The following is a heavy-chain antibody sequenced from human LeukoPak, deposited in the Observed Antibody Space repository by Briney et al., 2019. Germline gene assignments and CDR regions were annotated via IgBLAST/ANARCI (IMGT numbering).Heavy chain of an antibody. Sequence: GGSLRLSCVASGFTVSSNYMSWVRQAPGKGLEWVSAIFSGGSTFYADSVKGRFTISRDNAKNSLYLQMNSLRAEDTAVYYCARPRGGAYAGAFDIWGQGTMVTVSS. V-gene: IGHV3-53*01. CDR3: ARPRGGAYAGAFDI. CDR1: GFTVSSNY. J-gene: IGHJ3*02. D-gene: IGHD1-26*01. CDR2: IFSGGST.